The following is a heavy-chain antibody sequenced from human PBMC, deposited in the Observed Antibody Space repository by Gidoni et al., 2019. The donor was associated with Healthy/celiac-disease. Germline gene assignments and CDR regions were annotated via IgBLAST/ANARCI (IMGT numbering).Heavy chain of an antibody. J-gene: IGHJ4*02. CDR3: ARHRAHYYGSGSYYNVIERFDY. CDR1: GYRFTSYG. CDR2: VAPSASYT. D-gene: IGHD3-10*01. Sequence: EVQLVQSGAEVKKPGESLRICCKGDGYRFTSYGTSGVRHMPGKGLEWMGRVAPSASYTNYSPSFQGLVTISADKSISTAYLQWSSLKASDTAMYYCARHRAHYYGSGSYYNVIERFDYWGQGTLVTVSS. V-gene: IGHV5-10-1*03.